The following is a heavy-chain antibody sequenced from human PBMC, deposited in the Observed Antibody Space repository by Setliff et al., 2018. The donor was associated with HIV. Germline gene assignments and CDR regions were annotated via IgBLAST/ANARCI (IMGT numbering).Heavy chain of an antibody. CDR3: ARCSYDSSGYYYYYFDY. CDR1: GGSITGGSYY. D-gene: IGHD3-22*01. V-gene: IGHV4-61*02. J-gene: IGHJ4*02. Sequence: SETLSLTCTVSGGSITGGSYYWSWIRQPAGKGLEWIGRIYTSGTTSYNPSLKSRVSISVDTSKNQFSLNLSSVTAADTAVYYCARCSYDSSGYYYYYFDYWGQ. CDR2: IYTSGTT.